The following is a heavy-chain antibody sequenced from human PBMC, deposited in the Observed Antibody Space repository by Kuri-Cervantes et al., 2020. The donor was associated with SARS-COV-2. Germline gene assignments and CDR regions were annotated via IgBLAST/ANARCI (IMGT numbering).Heavy chain of an antibody. J-gene: IGHJ6*03. CDR2: IRHDGSNK. V-gene: IGHV3-30*02. D-gene: IGHD2-21*01. CDR3: ARVAGEGPIYYYYMDV. CDR1: GFSFTNFG. Sequence: LSLTCAASGFSFTNFGIHWVRQAPGKGLEWVAFIRHDGSNKYYRDSVKGRFTISRDSAKNSLYLQMNSLRGEDTAVYYCARVAGEGPIYYYYMDVWGKGTTVTVSS.